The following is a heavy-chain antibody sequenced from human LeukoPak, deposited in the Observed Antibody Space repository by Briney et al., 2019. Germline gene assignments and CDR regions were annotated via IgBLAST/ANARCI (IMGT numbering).Heavy chain of an antibody. J-gene: IGHJ4*02. CDR2: IYYSGST. CDR3: VGTNYYDSSGFDY. V-gene: IGHV4-31*02. Sequence: SETLSLTCAVSGGSISSGGFYWSWIRHHPGQGLEWIGYIYYSGSTYYNPSLKSRVTISVDTSKNQFSLKLSSVTAADTAVYYCVGTNYYDSSGFDYWGQGTLVTVSS. CDR1: GGSISSGGFY. D-gene: IGHD3-22*01.